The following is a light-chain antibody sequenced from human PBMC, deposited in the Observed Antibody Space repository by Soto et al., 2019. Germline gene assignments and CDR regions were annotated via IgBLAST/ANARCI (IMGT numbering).Light chain of an antibody. CDR3: QQYGSSPRMYT. CDR2: GAS. J-gene: IGKJ2*01. CDR1: QSVSSSY. V-gene: IGKV3-20*01. Sequence: EIVLTQSPGTLSLSPGERATLSCRASQSVSSSYLAWYQQKPGQAPRLLIYGASSSATGIPDRFSGSGSGTDFTLTISRLEPEDFALYYCQQYGSSPRMYTFGQGTKLEIK.